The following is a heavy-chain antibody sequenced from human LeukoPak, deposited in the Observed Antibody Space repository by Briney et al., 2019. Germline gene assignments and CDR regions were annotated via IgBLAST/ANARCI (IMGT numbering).Heavy chain of an antibody. CDR3: AKVRGSYDSSGYYESFDY. V-gene: IGHV3-7*03. J-gene: IGHJ4*02. CDR2: IKQDGSEK. D-gene: IGHD3-22*01. Sequence: GGSLRLSCAASGFTFSSYWMSWVRQAPGKGLEWVANIKQDGSEKYYVDSVKGRFTISRDNSKNTLYLQMNSLRAEDTAVYYCAKVRGSYDSSGYYESFDYWGQGTLVTVSS. CDR1: GFTFSSYW.